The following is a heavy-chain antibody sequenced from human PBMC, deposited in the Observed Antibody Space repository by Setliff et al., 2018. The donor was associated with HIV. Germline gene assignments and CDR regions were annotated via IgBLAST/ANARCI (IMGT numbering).Heavy chain of an antibody. CDR2: MYYSGNT. V-gene: IGHV4-28*06. D-gene: IGHD6-13*01. CDR3: ARHRYSSSINWFDP. Sequence: SETLSLTCVVFGFSIKNDNWWNWVRQTPGKGLEWIGYMYYSGNTNYNPSLKSRVTMSIYTSQNQFSLKLTSVTATDTAVYYCARHRYSSSINWFDPWGQGTLVTVSS. J-gene: IGHJ5*02. CDR1: GFSIKNDNW.